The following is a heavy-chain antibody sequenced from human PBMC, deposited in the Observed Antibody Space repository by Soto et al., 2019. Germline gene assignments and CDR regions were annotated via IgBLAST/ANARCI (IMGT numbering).Heavy chain of an antibody. Sequence: ASVKVSCKASGYTFSNYGISWVRQGPGQGLEWMGWISGYNGNTHYEEKVQDRIKMTTDTSTSTTYLELRSLRSDDTGVYFCARDPGFGFGYSYAFAMDVWGQGTTVTVSS. CDR1: GYTFSNYG. CDR2: ISGYNGNT. V-gene: IGHV1-18*01. J-gene: IGHJ6*02. CDR3: ARDPGFGFGYSYAFAMDV. D-gene: IGHD5-18*01.